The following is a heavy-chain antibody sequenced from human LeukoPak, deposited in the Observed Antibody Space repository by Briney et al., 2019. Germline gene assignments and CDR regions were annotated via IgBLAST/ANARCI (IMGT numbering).Heavy chain of an antibody. D-gene: IGHD2-21*02. CDR1: GLPIADFA. J-gene: IGHJ4*02. CDR3: ARDRSHVVVATGFDY. Sequence: GGSLRLSCVASGLPIADFAMHWVRQAPGKGLEWVSLISGDGVSTFYADSVKGRFSISRDNSKNTLSLQMNSLRAEDTAVYYCARDRSHVVVATGFDYWGQGALVSVSS. V-gene: IGHV3-43*02. CDR2: ISGDGVST.